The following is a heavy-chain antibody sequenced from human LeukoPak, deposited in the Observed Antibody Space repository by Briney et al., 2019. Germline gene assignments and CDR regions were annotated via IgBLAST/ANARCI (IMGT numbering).Heavy chain of an antibody. Sequence: PGGSLRLSCAASGFTFSSYAMSWVRQAPGKGLDWVSAISGSGGSTYYADSVKGRFTIYRDNSKTTLYLQMNSLRAEDTAVYYCAKIAPHYGDYVKEHYYDGMDVWGKGTTVTVSS. V-gene: IGHV3-23*01. CDR3: AKIAPHYGDYVKEHYYDGMDV. D-gene: IGHD4-17*01. CDR2: ISGSGGST. CDR1: GFTFSSYA. J-gene: IGHJ6*04.